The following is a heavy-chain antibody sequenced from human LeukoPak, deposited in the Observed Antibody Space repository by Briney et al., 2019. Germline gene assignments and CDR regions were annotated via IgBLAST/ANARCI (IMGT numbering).Heavy chain of an antibody. D-gene: IGHD3-3*01. CDR2: ISYDGSNK. CDR3: ARAEDYDFWSGYYY. J-gene: IGHJ4*02. V-gene: IGHV3-30-3*01. CDR1: GFTFSSYA. Sequence: GRSLRLSCAASGFTFSSYAMHWVRQAPGKGLEWVAVISYDGSNKYYADSVKGRFTISRDNSKNTLYLQMNSLRAEDTAAYYCARAEDYDFWSGYYYWGQGTLVTVSS.